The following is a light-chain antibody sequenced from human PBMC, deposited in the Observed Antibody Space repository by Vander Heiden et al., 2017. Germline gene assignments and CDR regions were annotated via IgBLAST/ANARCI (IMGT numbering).Light chain of an antibody. V-gene: IGKV3-11*01. CDR3: QHRSGWLPGT. CDR2: EAS. J-gene: IGKJ1*01. CDR1: QSVSSY. Sequence: EIVLTQSPATLSLSPGEGATPYCRASQSVSSYLAWYQPKPGQAPRLLIYEASNRATGIPGRFSGTGSGTDFTLTISSLEPEDSAVYYCQHRSGWLPGTFGPGTKVEIK.